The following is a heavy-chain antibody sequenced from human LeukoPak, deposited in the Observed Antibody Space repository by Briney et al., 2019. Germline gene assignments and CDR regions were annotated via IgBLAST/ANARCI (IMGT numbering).Heavy chain of an antibody. CDR2: IYYSGST. CDR1: SDSINSYY. D-gene: IGHD4-17*01. V-gene: IGHV4-59*01. Sequence: SETLSLTCTVSSDSINSYYWSWIRQPPGKGLEWIGYIYYSGSTNYNPSLKSRVTMSVDTSKKQFSLKLSSVTAAHTAVYYCARASTVTTYYFDYWGQGTLVTVSP. J-gene: IGHJ4*02. CDR3: ARASTVTTYYFDY.